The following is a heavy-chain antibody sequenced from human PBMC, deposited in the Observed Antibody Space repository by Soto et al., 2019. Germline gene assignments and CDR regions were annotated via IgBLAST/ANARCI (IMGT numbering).Heavy chain of an antibody. CDR1: GYTFTGYY. Sequence: GASVKVSCKASGYTFTGYYMHWVRQAPGKGLEWMGGFDPEDGETIYAQKFQGRVTMTEDTSTDTAYMELSSLRSEDTAVYYCATVRSSIAVAGTFDYWGQGTLVTVSS. D-gene: IGHD6-19*01. J-gene: IGHJ4*02. V-gene: IGHV1-24*01. CDR3: ATVRSSIAVAGTFDY. CDR2: FDPEDGET.